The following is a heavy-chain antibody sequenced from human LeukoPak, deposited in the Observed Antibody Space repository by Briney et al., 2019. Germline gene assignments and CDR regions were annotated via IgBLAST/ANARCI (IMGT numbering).Heavy chain of an antibody. J-gene: IGHJ5*02. Sequence: GGSLRLSCAASGFTFSDYYMSWIRQAPGKGLEWVSYIGSSGSTIYYADSVKGRFTISRDNAKNSLYLQMNSLRAEDTAVYYCARDPSTVTTFWFDPWGQGTLVTVYS. CDR1: GFTFSDYY. D-gene: IGHD4-17*01. V-gene: IGHV3-11*01. CDR2: IGSSGSTI. CDR3: ARDPSTVTTFWFDP.